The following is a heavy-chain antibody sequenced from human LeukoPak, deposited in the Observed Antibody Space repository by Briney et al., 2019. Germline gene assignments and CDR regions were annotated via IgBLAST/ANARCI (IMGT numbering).Heavy chain of an antibody. CDR3: ARAGLFSTAAGADY. D-gene: IGHD6-13*01. J-gene: IGHJ4*02. CDR1: GYSISSGYY. V-gene: IGHV4-38-2*02. Sequence: TSETLSLTCTVSGYSISSGYYWGWIRPPPGKGLEWIGSIYHSGSTYYNPSLKSRVTISVDTSKNQFSLKLSSVTAADTAVYYCARAGLFSTAAGADYWGQGTLVTVSS. CDR2: IYHSGST.